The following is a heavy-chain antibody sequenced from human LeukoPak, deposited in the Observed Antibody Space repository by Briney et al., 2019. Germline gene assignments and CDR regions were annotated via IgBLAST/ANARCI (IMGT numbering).Heavy chain of an antibody. CDR2: IYYSGST. Sequence: PSETLSLTCTVSGGSISSHYWSWIRQPPGKGLEWIGYIYYSGSTNYNPSLKSRVTISVDTSKNQFSLKLSSVTAADTAVYYCARSLDYWGQGTLVTVSS. J-gene: IGHJ4*02. CDR3: ARSLDY. CDR1: GGSISSHY. V-gene: IGHV4-59*11.